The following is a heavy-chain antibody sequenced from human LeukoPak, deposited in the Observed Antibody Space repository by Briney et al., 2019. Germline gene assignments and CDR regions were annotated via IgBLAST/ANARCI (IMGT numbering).Heavy chain of an antibody. CDR2: INHSGST. Sequence: SETLSLTCAVYGGSFSGYYWSWIRQPPGKGLEWIGEINHSGSTNYNPSLKSRVTISVDTSKNQFSLKLSSVTAADTAVYYCARGLGKLLWFGEPRYNRFDPWGQGTLVTVSS. CDR3: ARGLGKLLWFGEPRYNRFDP. CDR1: GGSFSGYY. V-gene: IGHV4-34*01. D-gene: IGHD3-10*01. J-gene: IGHJ5*02.